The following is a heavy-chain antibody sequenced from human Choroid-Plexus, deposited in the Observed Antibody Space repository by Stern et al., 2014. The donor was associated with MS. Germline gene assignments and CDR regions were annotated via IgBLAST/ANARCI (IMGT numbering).Heavy chain of an antibody. CDR1: GFSFSSFG. V-gene: IGHV3-30*18. CDR2: ISYDGSK. D-gene: IGHD2/OR15-2a*01. J-gene: IGHJ4*02. CDR3: AKDRQYLTFFFDF. Sequence: MQLVESGGGVVQPGRPLRLSCAASGFSFSSFGMHWVRQAPGKGLEWVALISYDGSKDYVDSVKGRFAISRDNSKNTLYLQMNSLRAEDTAVYYCAKDRQYLTFFFDFWGQGSLVTVSS.